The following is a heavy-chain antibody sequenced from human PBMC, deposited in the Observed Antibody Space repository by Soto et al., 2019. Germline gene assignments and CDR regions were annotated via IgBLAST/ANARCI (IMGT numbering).Heavy chain of an antibody. CDR1: GFSLSTSGVG. Sequence: QITLKESGPTLVKPTQTLTLTCTFSGFSLSTSGVGVGWIRQPPGKALEWLALIYWDDDKRYSPSLKSRLTIPKDTSKNQVVLTMTNMDPVDTATYYCAHLGYCSGGSCYYPFDYWGQGTLVTVSS. J-gene: IGHJ4*02. D-gene: IGHD2-15*01. CDR3: AHLGYCSGGSCYYPFDY. CDR2: IYWDDDK. V-gene: IGHV2-5*02.